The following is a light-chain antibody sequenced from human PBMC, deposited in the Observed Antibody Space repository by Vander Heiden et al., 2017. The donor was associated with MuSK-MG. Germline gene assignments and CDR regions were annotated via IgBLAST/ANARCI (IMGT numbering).Light chain of an antibody. CDR2: AAS. V-gene: IGKV1-39*01. J-gene: IGKJ2*01. CDR1: QTISSY. CDR3: QQSDSSPYT. Sequence: DIQMTQSPSSLSASVGDRVTITCRPSQTISSYLNWYQQKPGNAPKLLIYAASSLQSGVPSRFSGSGSGTDFTLTISSLQPEDFATYYCQQSDSSPYTFGQGTKLEIK.